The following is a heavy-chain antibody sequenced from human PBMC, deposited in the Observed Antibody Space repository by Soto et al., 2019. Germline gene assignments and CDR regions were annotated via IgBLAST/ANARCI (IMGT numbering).Heavy chain of an antibody. Sequence: QVQLVQSGAEVKKPGSSVKVSCKASGGTFSSYAISWVRQAPGQGLEWMGGIIPIFGTANYAQKFQGRVTITADESTSTAYLELGSLRSEDTAVYYCARRIDYGGNSRYFDDWGQGTLVTVSS. J-gene: IGHJ4*02. D-gene: IGHD4-17*01. V-gene: IGHV1-69*01. CDR2: IIPIFGTA. CDR3: ARRIDYGGNSRYFDD. CDR1: GGTFSSYA.